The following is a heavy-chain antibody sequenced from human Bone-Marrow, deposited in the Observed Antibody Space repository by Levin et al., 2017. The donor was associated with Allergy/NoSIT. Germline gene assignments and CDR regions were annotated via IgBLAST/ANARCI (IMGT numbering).Heavy chain of an antibody. D-gene: IGHD3-22*01. CDR1: GFTFSSYE. Sequence: GGSLRLSCVVSGFTFSSYEMNWVRQAPGKGLEWVSYITGTGGVMYYADSVKGRFTISRDNAKNSLYLQMNDLGVEDTAVYYCAREPTYYYDSSGYFSYYYGMDVWGQGTTVTVSS. V-gene: IGHV3-48*03. CDR3: AREPTYYYDSSGYFSYYYGMDV. CDR2: ITGTGGVM. J-gene: IGHJ6*02.